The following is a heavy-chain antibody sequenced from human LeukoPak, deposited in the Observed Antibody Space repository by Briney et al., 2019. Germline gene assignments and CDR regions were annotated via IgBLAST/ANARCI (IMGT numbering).Heavy chain of an antibody. CDR3: ARGRSVYEQSYYYYYMDV. D-gene: IGHD5/OR15-5a*01. CDR2: MNPNSGNT. V-gene: IGHV1-8*03. Sequence: ASXKISCKASGYTFTSYDINWVRQATGQGLEWMGWMNPNSGNTGYAQKFQGRVTITRNTSISTAYMELSSLRSEDTAVYYCARGRSVYEQSYYYYYMDVWGKGTTVTVSS. CDR1: GYTFTSYD. J-gene: IGHJ6*03.